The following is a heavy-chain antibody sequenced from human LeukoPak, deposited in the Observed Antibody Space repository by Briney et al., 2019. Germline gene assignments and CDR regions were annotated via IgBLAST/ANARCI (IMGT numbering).Heavy chain of an antibody. Sequence: PSETLSHTCAVSGGSISSSNWWSWVRQLPGKGLEWIGEINHSGSTNYNPSLKSRVTISVDTSKNQFSLKLSSVTAADTAVYYCARRPTRTLDYWGQGTLVTVSS. CDR3: ARRPTRTLDY. V-gene: IGHV4-4*02. CDR1: GGSISSSNW. J-gene: IGHJ4*02. D-gene: IGHD1-14*01. CDR2: INHSGST.